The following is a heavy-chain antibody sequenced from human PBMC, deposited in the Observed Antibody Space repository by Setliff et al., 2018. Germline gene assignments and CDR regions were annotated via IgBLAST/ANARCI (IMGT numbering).Heavy chain of an antibody. J-gene: IGHJ4*02. CDR3: AKGGTYRYFDF. Sequence: SETLSLTCTVSGGPFSGASIWSWIRQPPGKGLEFIGYVYYSETAKYDPSLESRAIMSVDASKNQISLKLNSVTAADTAVYYCAKGGTYRYFDFWGQGALVTVSS. V-gene: IGHV4-59*01. CDR1: GGPFSGAS. D-gene: IGHD1-26*01. CDR2: VYYSETA.